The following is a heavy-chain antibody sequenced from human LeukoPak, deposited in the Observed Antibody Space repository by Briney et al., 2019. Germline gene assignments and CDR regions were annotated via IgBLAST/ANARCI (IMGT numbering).Heavy chain of an antibody. CDR2: IIGSGGST. CDR3: AKDRFLWFGELSE. Sequence: SGGALVLSWAASGFPFISYAMRGGREAPGKGLGGVSAIIGSGGSTYYADSEKGGLTISRDNSNNTLYLQMNRLRAEDTAVYYCAKDRFLWFGELSEWGQGTLVTVSS. J-gene: IGHJ4*02. D-gene: IGHD3-10*01. CDR1: GFPFISYA. V-gene: IGHV3-23*01.